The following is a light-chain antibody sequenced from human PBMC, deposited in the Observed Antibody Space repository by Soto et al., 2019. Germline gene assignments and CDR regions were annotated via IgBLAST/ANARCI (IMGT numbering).Light chain of an antibody. Sequence: SYELTQPPSVSVAPGQTARITCGGNNIGSETVHWYHQKPGQAPVLVIFDDSDRPSGIPERFSGSNSGNMATLTISRVEAGDEADYYCQVWDSNTESAVFGPGTKLTVL. CDR2: DDS. CDR3: QVWDSNTESAV. V-gene: IGLV3-21*02. CDR1: NIGSET. J-gene: IGLJ1*01.